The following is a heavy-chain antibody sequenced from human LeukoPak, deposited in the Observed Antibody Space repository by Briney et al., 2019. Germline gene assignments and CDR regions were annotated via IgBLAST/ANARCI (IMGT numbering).Heavy chain of an antibody. CDR3: ATASGYDRDFDY. Sequence: PSETLSLTCTLSGGSISSYYWSGIPQPAGRGLEWIGRIYTSGSTKYNPSLKSRVTMSVDTSKNQVSLKLRSVTAADTTLFCRATASGYDRDFDYWGQGALVTVSS. V-gene: IGHV4-4*07. J-gene: IGHJ4*02. CDR1: GGSISSYY. CDR2: IYTSGST. D-gene: IGHD5-12*01.